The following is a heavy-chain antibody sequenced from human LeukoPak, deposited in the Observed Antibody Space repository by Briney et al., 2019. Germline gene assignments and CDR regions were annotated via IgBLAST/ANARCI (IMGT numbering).Heavy chain of an antibody. CDR1: GFTFGTHA. CDR2: MSGSGDTT. CDR3: AKLAGISGWYVYYFDY. V-gene: IGHV3-23*01. D-gene: IGHD6-19*01. Sequence: QPGGSLRLSCAASGFTFGTHAMTWVRQAPGKGLEWVSGMSGSGDTTYYADSVKGRFTISRDNSKNTLFLQMNSLRAVDTAVYYCAKLAGISGWYVYYFDYWGQGTLVTVS. J-gene: IGHJ4*02.